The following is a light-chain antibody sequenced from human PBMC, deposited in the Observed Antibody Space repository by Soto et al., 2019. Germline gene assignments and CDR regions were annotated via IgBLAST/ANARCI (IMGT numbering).Light chain of an antibody. CDR1: TINIVAYNY. J-gene: IGLJ1*01. V-gene: IGLV2-8*01. CDR2: EVT. Sequence: QSALTQPPSASGSPGQSVTISCTGTTINIVAYNYVSWYQQRPGKAPKLIIYEVTRRPSGVPDRIFGSKSYTTASLTVSGLQAEDEADYYCSSFAGTNSFVFGTGTKLTVL. CDR3: SSFAGTNSFV.